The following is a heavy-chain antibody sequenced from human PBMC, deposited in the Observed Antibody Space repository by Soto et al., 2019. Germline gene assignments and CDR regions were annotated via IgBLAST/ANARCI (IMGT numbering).Heavy chain of an antibody. CDR1: GFTFSSYS. CDR3: ARVRDIVLVPAAMDYYYYGMAV. CDR2: ISSSSSYI. Sequence: EVQLVESGGGLVKPGGSLRLSCAASGFTFSSYSMNWVRQAPGKGLEWVSSISSSSSYIYYADSVKGRFTISRDNAKNXXHXHXXILRAEDTAVYYCARVRDIVLVPAAMDYYYYGMAVWGQGTTVTVSS. J-gene: IGHJ6*02. D-gene: IGHD2-2*01. V-gene: IGHV3-21*01.